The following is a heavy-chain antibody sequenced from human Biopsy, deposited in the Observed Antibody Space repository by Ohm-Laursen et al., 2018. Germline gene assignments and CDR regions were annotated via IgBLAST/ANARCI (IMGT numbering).Heavy chain of an antibody. CDR2: ISHTGYT. CDR1: GGSFTGHY. V-gene: IGHV4-59*11. J-gene: IGHJ1*01. CDR3: ARGSNEYGGLYFPH. Sequence: SDTLSLTCTVSGGSFTGHYWTWIRQPPEKGLEWIGHISHTGYTSYKSSLKSRVTISLDTSRKHFSLRLTSLAAADTAVYYCARGSNEYGGLYFPHWGQGTLVTVSS. D-gene: IGHD4-23*01.